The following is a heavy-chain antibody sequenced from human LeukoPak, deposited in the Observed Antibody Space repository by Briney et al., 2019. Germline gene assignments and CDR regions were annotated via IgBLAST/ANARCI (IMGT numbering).Heavy chain of an antibody. V-gene: IGHV3-43*02. CDR2: ISGDGGST. D-gene: IGHD5-24*01. Sequence: GGSLRLSCAASGFTFDDYAMHWVRQAPGKGLEWVSLISGDGGSTYYADSVKGRFTISRDNSKNSLYLQMNSLRTEDTALYYCAKDIGDGYNLPYYYGMDVWGQGTTVTASS. J-gene: IGHJ6*02. CDR1: GFTFDDYA. CDR3: AKDIGDGYNLPYYYGMDV.